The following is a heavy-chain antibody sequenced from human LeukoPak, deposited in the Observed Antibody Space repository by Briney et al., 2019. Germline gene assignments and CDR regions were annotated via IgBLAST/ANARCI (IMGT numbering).Heavy chain of an antibody. V-gene: IGHV1-8*01. J-gene: IGHJ5*02. CDR2: MNPNSGNT. CDR1: GYTFTSYD. D-gene: IGHD5-24*01. CDR3: ARETRDKNWFDP. Sequence: ASVKVSCKASGYTFTSYDINWVRQATGQGLEWMGWMNPNSGNTGYAQKFQGRVTMTRNTSISTAYMELSSLRSEDTAVYYCARETRDKNWFDPWAQGTLVTVS.